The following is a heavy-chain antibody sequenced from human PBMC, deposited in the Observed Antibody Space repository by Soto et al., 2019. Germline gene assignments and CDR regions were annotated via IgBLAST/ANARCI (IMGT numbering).Heavy chain of an antibody. CDR1: GFTFSSYA. V-gene: IGHV3-23*01. CDR2: ISGSGDST. J-gene: IGHJ4*02. Sequence: EVPLLESGGGLVQPGGSLRLSCAASGFTFSSYAMSWVRQAPGKGLEWVSVISGSGDSTYYADSVKGRFTISRDNSKNTLYLQMNSLRAEDTAVYYCARRGSGSYSAYWGQGTLVTVSS. D-gene: IGHD1-26*01. CDR3: ARRGSGSYSAY.